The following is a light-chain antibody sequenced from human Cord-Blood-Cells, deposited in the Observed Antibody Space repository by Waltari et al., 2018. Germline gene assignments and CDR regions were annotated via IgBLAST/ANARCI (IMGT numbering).Light chain of an antibody. CDR1: SSKIGAGYD. V-gene: IGLV1-40*01. J-gene: IGLJ2*01. CDR3: QSYDSSLSGVV. Sequence: QSVLTQPPSVSGAPGQRVTISCTGSSSKIGAGYDVPWYQQLPGTAPKLLSYGNSNRPSGVPDRFSGSKSGTSASLAITGLQAEDEADYYCQSYDSSLSGVVFGGGTKLTVL. CDR2: GNS.